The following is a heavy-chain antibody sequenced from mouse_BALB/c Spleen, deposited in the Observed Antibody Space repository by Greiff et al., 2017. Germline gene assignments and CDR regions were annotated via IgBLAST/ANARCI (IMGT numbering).Heavy chain of an antibody. Sequence: DVKLVESGAELVKPGASVKLSCTASGFNIKDTYMHWVKQRPEQGLEWIGRIDPANGNTKYDPKFQGKATITADTSSNTAYLQLSSLTSEDTAVYYCARYGYDWYFDVWGAGTTVTVSS. V-gene: IGHV14-3*02. J-gene: IGHJ1*01. CDR3: ARYGYDWYFDV. CDR2: IDPANGNT. CDR1: GFNIKDTY. D-gene: IGHD2-2*01.